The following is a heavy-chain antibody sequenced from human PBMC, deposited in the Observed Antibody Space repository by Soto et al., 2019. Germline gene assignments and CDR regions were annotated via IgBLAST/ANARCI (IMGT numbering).Heavy chain of an antibody. Sequence: QMQLVQSGAKVKKPGSSVKVSCKASGGTFGSYAFSWVRQAPGQGLEWMGGIIPVSGAAHYAQKFQGRVTITADESTSTAYMELSSLSSQDTAVYYCATALGCRSTSCTLDYWGQGTRVIVSS. CDR3: ATALGCRSTSCTLDY. CDR1: GGTFGSYA. CDR2: IIPVSGAA. V-gene: IGHV1-69*01. D-gene: IGHD2-2*01. J-gene: IGHJ4*02.